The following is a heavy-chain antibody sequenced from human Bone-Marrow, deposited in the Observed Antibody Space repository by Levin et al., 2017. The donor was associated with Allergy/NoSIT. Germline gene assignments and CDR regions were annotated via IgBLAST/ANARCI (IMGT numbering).Heavy chain of an antibody. CDR1: GGSISTYY. J-gene: IGHJ4*02. Sequence: SETLSLTCSVSGGSISTYYWSWVRQPPGKGLEWIGYVFYTGSTNYNPSLKSRGSISVDSSKNQFSLRLSSVTAADTAFYYCARVSASGYDFRGHFDYWGQGTLVTVSS. V-gene: IGHV4-59*01. CDR3: ARVSASGYDFRGHFDY. D-gene: IGHD5-12*01. CDR2: VFYTGST.